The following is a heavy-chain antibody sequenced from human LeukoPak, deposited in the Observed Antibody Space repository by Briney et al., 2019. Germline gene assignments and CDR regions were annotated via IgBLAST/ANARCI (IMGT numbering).Heavy chain of an antibody. CDR2: INPNSGGT. J-gene: IGHJ6*03. Sequence: GASVKVSCKASGYTFTGYYMHWVQQAPGQGLEWMGWINPNSGGTNYAQKFQGRVTMTRDTSISTAYMELSRLRSDDTAVYYCAREGDYDFWSGYLYYMDVWGKGTTVTVSS. CDR3: AREGDYDFWSGYLYYMDV. CDR1: GYTFTGYY. V-gene: IGHV1-2*02. D-gene: IGHD3-3*01.